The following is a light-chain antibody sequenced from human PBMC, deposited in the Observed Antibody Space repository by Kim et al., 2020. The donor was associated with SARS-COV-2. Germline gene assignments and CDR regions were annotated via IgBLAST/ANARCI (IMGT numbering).Light chain of an antibody. CDR1: QIVMHNNGKTY. Sequence: PASVSCKSSQIVMHNNGKTYFYWYLQKPGQSPQLLIYEVSNRFSGVPDRFSGSGSATDFTLKISRVEAEDVGVYYCMQSLQFPITFGQGTRLEIK. J-gene: IGKJ5*01. CDR3: MQSLQFPIT. CDR2: EVS. V-gene: IGKV2D-29*02.